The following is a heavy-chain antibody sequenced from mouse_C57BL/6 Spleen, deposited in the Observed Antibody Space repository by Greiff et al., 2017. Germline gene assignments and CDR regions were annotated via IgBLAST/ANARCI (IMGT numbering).Heavy chain of an antibody. V-gene: IGHV5-4*01. J-gene: IGHJ4*01. CDR3: ARDRSYYAMDY. Sequence: EVQVVESGGGLVKPGGSLKLSCAASGFTFSSYAMSWVRQTPEKRLEWVATISDGGSYTYYPDNVKGRFTISRDTAKNNLYLQMSHLKSEDTAMYYCARDRSYYAMDYWGQGTSVTVSS. CDR1: GFTFSSYA. CDR2: ISDGGSYT.